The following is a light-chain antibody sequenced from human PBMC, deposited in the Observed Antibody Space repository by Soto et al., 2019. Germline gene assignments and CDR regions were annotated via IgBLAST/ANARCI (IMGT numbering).Light chain of an antibody. V-gene: IGKV3-11*01. CDR2: DAS. Sequence: EIVLTQSPATLSLSPGERATVSCRASQSVSSHLAWYQQKRGQAPRLLIYDASSRASGIPARFSGSGSGTDFTLTISSLQPEDFATYYCQQNYITPWTFGQGTNVDI. J-gene: IGKJ1*01. CDR3: QQNYITPWT. CDR1: QSVSSH.